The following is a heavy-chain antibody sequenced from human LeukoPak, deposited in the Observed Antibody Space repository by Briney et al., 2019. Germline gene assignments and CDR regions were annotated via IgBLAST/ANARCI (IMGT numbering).Heavy chain of an antibody. V-gene: IGHV3-9*01. CDR3: AKDVAARLQYYYYGMDV. J-gene: IGHJ6*02. CDR2: ISWNSGSI. D-gene: IGHD6-6*01. CDR1: GFTCDDYA. Sequence: GGSLRLSWAASGFTCDDYAMHWVRQAPGKGLEWVSGISWNSGSIGYADSVKGRFTISRDNAKNSLYLQMNSLRAEDTALYYCAKDVAARLQYYYYGMDVWGQGTTVTVSS.